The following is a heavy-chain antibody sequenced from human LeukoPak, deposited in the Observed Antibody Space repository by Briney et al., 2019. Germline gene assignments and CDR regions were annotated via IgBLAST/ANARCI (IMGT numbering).Heavy chain of an antibody. D-gene: IGHD2-21*01. V-gene: IGHV3-30*18. J-gene: IGHJ6*02. CDR1: GFTFSSYG. CDR3: AKNPVARGGDYYYGMDV. CDR2: ISCDGSNK. Sequence: GRSLRLSCAASGFTFSSYGMHWVRQAPGKGLEWVAVISCDGSNKYYADSVKGRFTISRDNSKNTLYLQMNSLRAEDTAVYYCAKNPVARGGDYYYGMDVWGQGTTVTVSS.